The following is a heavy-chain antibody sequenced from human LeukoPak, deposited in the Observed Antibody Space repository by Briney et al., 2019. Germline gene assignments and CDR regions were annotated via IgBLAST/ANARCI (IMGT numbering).Heavy chain of an antibody. J-gene: IGHJ3*02. CDR3: AKDENRWLAPHAFDI. Sequence: GGSLRLSCVAFGFTFDDYAMHWVRLAPGRGLEWVSGIDWNGFNKDYTDSAKGRFTISRDNAKNSLYLQMNSLRSEDMALYFCAKDENRWLAPHAFDIWGQGTTVTVSS. CDR1: GFTFDDYA. V-gene: IGHV3-9*03. CDR2: IDWNGFNK. D-gene: IGHD5-24*01.